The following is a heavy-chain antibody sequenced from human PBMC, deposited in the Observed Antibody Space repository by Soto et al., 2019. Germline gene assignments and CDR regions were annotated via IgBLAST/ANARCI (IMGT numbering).Heavy chain of an antibody. Sequence: EVQLLESGGGLVQTGGSLRLSCAASGFIFSSYAMSWVRQAPGKGLEWVSAISGSGGSTYYADSVKGRFTISRDNSKNTLYLQMNSLRADDTAVYYCAKGLGGYDIYYFDYWGQGTLVTVSS. CDR2: ISGSGGST. CDR3: AKGLGGYDIYYFDY. CDR1: GFIFSSYA. V-gene: IGHV3-23*01. D-gene: IGHD5-12*01. J-gene: IGHJ4*02.